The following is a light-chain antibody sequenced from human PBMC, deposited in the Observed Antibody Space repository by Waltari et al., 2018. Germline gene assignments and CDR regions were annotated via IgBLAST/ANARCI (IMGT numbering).Light chain of an antibody. J-gene: IGLJ3*02. CDR3: SSYSYSSAWP. V-gene: IGLV2-23*02. CDR2: EVD. Sequence: QSALTQPASVSASPGQSISITCTGTSSDLGSYDLVAWSQQHPDKAPKLIIYEVDKRPSGGSDRFSGSKSGNTASLTISGLQAEDEALYFCSSYSYSSAWPFGGGTLVTVL. CDR1: SSDLGSYDL.